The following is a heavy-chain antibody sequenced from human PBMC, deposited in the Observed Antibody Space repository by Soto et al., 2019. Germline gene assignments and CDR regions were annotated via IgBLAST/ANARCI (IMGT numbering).Heavy chain of an antibody. D-gene: IGHD3-10*01. CDR1: GGTFSSYA. Sequence: SVKVSCKASGGTFSSYAISWVRQAPGQGLEWMGGIIPIFGTANYAQKFQGRVTIAADESTSTAYMELSSLRAEDTAVYYCARGPSNDGSGSYAPDYWGQGTLVTVSS. CDR2: IIPIFGTA. CDR3: ARGPSNDGSGSYAPDY. J-gene: IGHJ4*02. V-gene: IGHV1-69*13.